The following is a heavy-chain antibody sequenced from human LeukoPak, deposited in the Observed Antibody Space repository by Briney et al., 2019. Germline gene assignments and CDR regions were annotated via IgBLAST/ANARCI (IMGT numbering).Heavy chain of an antibody. V-gene: IGHV4-59*11. D-gene: IGHD3-22*01. CDR2: ISFSGST. Sequence: SETLSLTCTVSGGSISSHYWSWIRQPPGKGLEWIGYISFSGSTKDNPSLKSRVTISVDTSKNQFSLKLSSVTAADTAVYYCARAPPYYYDTSGYPEGYFDYWGQGTLVTVSS. J-gene: IGHJ4*02. CDR1: GGSISSHY. CDR3: ARAPPYYYDTSGYPEGYFDY.